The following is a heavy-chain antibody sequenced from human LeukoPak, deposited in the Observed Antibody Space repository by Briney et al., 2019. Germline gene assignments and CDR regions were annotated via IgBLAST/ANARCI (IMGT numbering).Heavy chain of an antibody. CDR3: ATARPAGDPYFDY. Sequence: PGGSLRLSCAASGIILSNYAMHWVRQAPGKGLEWVAVISYDGNNKYYADSVKGRFTISRDNSKNTLYLQMNSLRGEDTAVYYCATARPAGDPYFDYWGQGTLVTVSS. V-gene: IGHV3-30-3*01. CDR1: GIILSNYA. D-gene: IGHD2-2*01. J-gene: IGHJ4*02. CDR2: ISYDGNNK.